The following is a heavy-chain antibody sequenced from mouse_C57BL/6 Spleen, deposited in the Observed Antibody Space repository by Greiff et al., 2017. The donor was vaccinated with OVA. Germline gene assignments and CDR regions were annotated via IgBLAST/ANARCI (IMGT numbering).Heavy chain of an antibody. CDR3: TRNWDAGY. CDR1: GYTFTDYE. Sequence: QVQLKESGAELVRPGASVTLSCKASGYTFTDYEMHWVKQTPVHGLEWIGAIDPETGGTAYNQKFKGKAILTADKSSSTAYMELRSLTSEDSAVYYCTRNWDAGYWGQGTTLTVSS. J-gene: IGHJ2*01. V-gene: IGHV1-15*01. CDR2: IDPETGGT. D-gene: IGHD4-1*01.